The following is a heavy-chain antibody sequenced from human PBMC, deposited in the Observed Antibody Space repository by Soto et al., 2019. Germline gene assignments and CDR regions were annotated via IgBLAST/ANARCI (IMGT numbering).Heavy chain of an antibody. V-gene: IGHV1-18*01. D-gene: IGHD3-22*01. Sequence: QVQVVQSGAEVKKPGASVKVSCKASGYTFTSYGISWVRQAPGQGLEWIGWISAYNGNTKYAQKLQGRVTMTTDTSTTTAYPELRRLRPDPTAGYYCTTDLTPAVVDQWGQGTLVTVSS. J-gene: IGHJ4*02. CDR3: TTDLTPAVVDQ. CDR1: GYTFTSYG. CDR2: ISAYNGNT.